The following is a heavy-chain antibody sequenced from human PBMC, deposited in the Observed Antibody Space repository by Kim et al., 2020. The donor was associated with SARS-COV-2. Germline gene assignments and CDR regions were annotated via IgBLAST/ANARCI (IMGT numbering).Heavy chain of an antibody. Sequence: GGSLRLSCAASGFTFSSYSMNWVRQAPGKGLEWVSSISSTSSYIYYADSVKGRFTISRDNAKNSLSLQMNSLRAEDIAVYYFARLGRVTSLPFKGLTNVWGQGTTVTVSS. J-gene: IGHJ6*02. V-gene: IGHV3-21*01. CDR1: GFTFSSYS. CDR2: ISSTSSYI. CDR3: ARLGRVTSLPFKGLTNV. D-gene: IGHD2-21*02.